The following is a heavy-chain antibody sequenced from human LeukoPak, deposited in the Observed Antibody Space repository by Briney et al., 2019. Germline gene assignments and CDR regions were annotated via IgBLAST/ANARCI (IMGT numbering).Heavy chain of an antibody. CDR2: INPSGGST. CDR1: GYTFTSYY. CDR3: ARDRREMATTDAFDI. V-gene: IGHV1-46*01. Sequence: ASVKVSCKASGYTFTSYYMHWVRQAPGQGLEWMGIINPSGGSTSYAQKFQGRVTMTRDTSTSTVYMGLSSLRSEDTAVYYCARDRREMATTDAFDIWGQGTVVTVSS. D-gene: IGHD5-24*01. J-gene: IGHJ3*02.